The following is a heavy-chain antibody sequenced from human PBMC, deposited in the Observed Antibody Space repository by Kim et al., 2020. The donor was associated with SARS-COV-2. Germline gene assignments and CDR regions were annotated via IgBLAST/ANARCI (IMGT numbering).Heavy chain of an antibody. Sequence: SETLSLTCTVSSASISSGGYYWGWIRQHPGKGLEWIGNIYNTGKTYYTTSLQSRITISFDTSKNKFFLRLCSVTAADTAVYYCARAGPPRPKYYAGGGSSPPPQFDYWGRGTLVTVSS. CDR2: IYNTGKT. J-gene: IGHJ4*02. V-gene: IGHV4-31*03. D-gene: IGHD3-16*01. CDR3: ARAGPPRPKYYAGGGSSPPPQFDY. CDR1: SASISSGGYY.